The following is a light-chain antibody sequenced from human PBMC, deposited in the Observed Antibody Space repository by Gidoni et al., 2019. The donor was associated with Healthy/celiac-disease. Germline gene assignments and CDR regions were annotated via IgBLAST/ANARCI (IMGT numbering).Light chain of an antibody. V-gene: IGKV1-39*01. CDR1: HSISSY. Sequence: DIQMTQSPSSLSASVGDRVTITCRASHSISSYLNWYQQKPGKAPKLLIYAASSLQSGVPSRCSGSGSGRDFTLAISSVQPEDFATYDGQQSYSTPRTFGQGTKVEIK. CDR2: AAS. CDR3: QQSYSTPRT. J-gene: IGKJ1*01.